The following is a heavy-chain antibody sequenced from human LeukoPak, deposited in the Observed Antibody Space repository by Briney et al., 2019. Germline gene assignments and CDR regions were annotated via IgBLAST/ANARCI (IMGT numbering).Heavy chain of an antibody. D-gene: IGHD3-22*01. V-gene: IGHV4-34*01. Sequence: SETLSLTCAVYGGSFSGYYWSWIRQPPGKGLEWIGEIKHSGRTNYNPSLKSRVTISVDTSKNQYSLKLSSVTAAATAVYYCARSYYDSSGYYIDYWGQGTLVTVSS. J-gene: IGHJ4*02. CDR2: IKHSGRT. CDR1: GGSFSGYY. CDR3: ARSYYDSSGYYIDY.